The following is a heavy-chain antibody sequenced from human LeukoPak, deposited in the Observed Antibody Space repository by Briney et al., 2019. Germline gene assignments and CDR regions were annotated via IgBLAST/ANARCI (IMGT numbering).Heavy chain of an antibody. CDR3: AKDREKAVGATIFDH. CDR1: GITFSDYA. J-gene: IGHJ4*02. V-gene: IGHV3-23*01. D-gene: IGHD1-26*01. Sequence: PGGSLRLSCAVSGITFSDYAMSWVRQAPGKGLEWVLGISFSGRSTNYADSVKGRFIISRDNSNNTLHLQMNSLRAEDTAVYYCAKDREKAVGATIFDHWGQGTLVTVSS. CDR2: ISFSGRST.